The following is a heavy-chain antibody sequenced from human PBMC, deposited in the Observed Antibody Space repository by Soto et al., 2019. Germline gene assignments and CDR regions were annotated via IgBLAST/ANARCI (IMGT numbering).Heavy chain of an antibody. CDR3: ARGLRDGYRRPLYYYYYRMDV. V-gene: IGHV4-34*01. CDR1: GGSFSGYY. J-gene: IGHJ6*02. CDR2: INHSGST. Sequence: SETLSLTCAVYGGSFSGYYWGWIRQPPGKGLEWIGEINHSGSTNYNPSLKSRVTISVDTSKNQFSLKLSSVTAADTAVYYCARGLRDGYRRPLYYYYYRMDVWGQGTTVTVSS. D-gene: IGHD5-12*01.